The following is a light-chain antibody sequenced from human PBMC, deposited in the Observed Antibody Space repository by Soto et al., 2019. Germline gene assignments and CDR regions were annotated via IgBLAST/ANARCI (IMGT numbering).Light chain of an antibody. CDR1: QSVSSN. V-gene: IGKV3-15*01. CDR2: GAS. Sequence: EIVMTQSPATLSVSPGERATLSCRASQSVSSNFAWYQQKPGQAPRLLIYGASTRATGIPARFSGSGSGTEFTLTISSLQSEDFAVYYCQQRSNWPPNTTFGGGTKVDIK. J-gene: IGKJ4*01. CDR3: QQRSNWPPNTT.